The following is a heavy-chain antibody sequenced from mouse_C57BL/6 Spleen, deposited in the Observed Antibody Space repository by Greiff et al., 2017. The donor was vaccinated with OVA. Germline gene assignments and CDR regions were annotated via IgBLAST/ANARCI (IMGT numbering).Heavy chain of an antibody. CDR1: GYSFTSYY. CDR3: ARGLLEGIAY. Sequence: QVQLQQSGPELVKPGASVKISCKASGYSFTSYYIHWVKQRPGQGLEWIGWIYPGSGNTKYNEKFKGKATLTADTSSSTAYMQLSSLTSEDSAVYYCARGLLEGIAYWGQGTLVTVSA. D-gene: IGHD1-1*01. J-gene: IGHJ3*01. CDR2: IYPGSGNT. V-gene: IGHV1-66*01.